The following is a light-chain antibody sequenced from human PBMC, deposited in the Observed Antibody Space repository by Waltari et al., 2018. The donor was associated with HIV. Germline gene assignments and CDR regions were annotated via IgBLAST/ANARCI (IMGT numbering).Light chain of an antibody. CDR1: SSNVGASY. V-gene: IGLV1-51*01. J-gene: IGLJ2*01. Sequence: QSVLTQPPSVSAAPGQKVTISCSGGSSNVGASYVSWYQQLPGAAPKLLIFDAQQRPSAIPDRFSGAKSGTSATLGIPGLQTGDEAEYYCATWDNRLTTVLFGGGTKLTVL. CDR2: DAQ. CDR3: ATWDNRLTTVL.